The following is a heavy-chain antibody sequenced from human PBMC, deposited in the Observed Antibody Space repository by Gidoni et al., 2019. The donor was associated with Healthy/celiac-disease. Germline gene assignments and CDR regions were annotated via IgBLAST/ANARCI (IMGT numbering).Heavy chain of an antibody. D-gene: IGHD5-18*01. CDR1: GFTFSSYG. V-gene: IGHV3-33*01. J-gene: IGHJ4*02. CDR2: IWYDGSNK. CDR3: ARVYMDTAMVIDY. Sequence: QVQLVESGGGVVQPGRSLRLSCAASGFTFSSYGMHWVRQAPGKGLEWVAVIWYDGSNKYYADSVKGRFTIARDNSKNTLYLQMNSLRAEDTAVYYCARVYMDTAMVIDYWGQGTLVTVSS.